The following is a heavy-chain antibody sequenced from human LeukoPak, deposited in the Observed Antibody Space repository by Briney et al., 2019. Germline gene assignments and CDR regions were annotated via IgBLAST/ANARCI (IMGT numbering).Heavy chain of an antibody. CDR2: IGTAGDT. Sequence: GSLRLSCAASGFTFSSYDMHWVRQATGKGLEWVSAIGTAGDTYYPGSVKGRFTISRENAKNSLYLQMNSLRAGDTAVYYCARGQGFYYFDYWGQGTLVTVSS. CDR1: GFTFSSYD. CDR3: ARGQGFYYFDY. D-gene: IGHD3-3*01. V-gene: IGHV3-13*01. J-gene: IGHJ4*02.